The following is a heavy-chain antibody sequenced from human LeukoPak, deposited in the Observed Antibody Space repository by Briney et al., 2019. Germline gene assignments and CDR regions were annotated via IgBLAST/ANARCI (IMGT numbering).Heavy chain of an antibody. J-gene: IGHJ3*02. D-gene: IGHD3-16*01. V-gene: IGHV4-34*01. CDR2: INHSGST. CDR1: GGSFSGYY. CDR3: ATPGKLDAFDI. Sequence: SETLSLTCAVYGGSFSGYYWSWIRQPPGKGLEWIGEINHSGSTNYNPSLKSRVTISVDKSKNQFSLKLSSVTAADTAVYYCATPGKLDAFDIWGQGTMVTVSS.